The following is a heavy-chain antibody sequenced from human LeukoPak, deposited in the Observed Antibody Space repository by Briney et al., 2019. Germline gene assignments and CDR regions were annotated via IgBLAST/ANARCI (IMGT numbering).Heavy chain of an antibody. CDR2: IWYDGSNK. CDR3: ARDRLGATMVRGVSGYFDY. CDR1: GFTFSSYG. J-gene: IGHJ4*02. Sequence: PGGSLRLSCAASGFTFSSYGMHWVRQAPGKGLEWVAVIWYDGSNKYYADSVKGRFTISRDNSKNTLYLRMNSLRAEDTAVYYCARDRLGATMVRGVSGYFDYWGQGTLVTVSS. V-gene: IGHV3-33*01. D-gene: IGHD3-10*01.